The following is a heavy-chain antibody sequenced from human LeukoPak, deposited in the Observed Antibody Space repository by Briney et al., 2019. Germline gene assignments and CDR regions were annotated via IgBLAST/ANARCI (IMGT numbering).Heavy chain of an antibody. CDR1: GFTFSSYG. J-gene: IGHJ4*02. D-gene: IGHD6-13*01. Sequence: GGSLRLSCAASGFTFSSYGMHWVRQAPGKGLEWVAFIRYDGSNKYYADSVKGRFTISRDNSKNTLYLQMNSLRAEDTAAYYCAKEEGSSWYGGDYDYWGQGTLVTVSS. V-gene: IGHV3-30*02. CDR2: IRYDGSNK. CDR3: AKEEGSSWYGGDYDY.